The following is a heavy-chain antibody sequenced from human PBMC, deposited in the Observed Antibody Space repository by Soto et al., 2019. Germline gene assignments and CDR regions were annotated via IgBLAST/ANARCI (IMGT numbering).Heavy chain of an antibody. J-gene: IGHJ4*02. CDR1: GGSFSAHY. V-gene: IGHV4-34*01. Sequence: QVQLQQWGAGLLKPSETLSLTCAVYGGSFSAHYWSWIRQPPGQGLEWIGEINHSGNTNYNPSLKSRVTMSVDTSKNQFSLKLSSVTAADTAVYFCARRVYFDSSGYYGSEYFDYWGQGNQVTVSS. CDR2: INHSGNT. D-gene: IGHD3-22*01. CDR3: ARRVYFDSSGYYGSEYFDY.